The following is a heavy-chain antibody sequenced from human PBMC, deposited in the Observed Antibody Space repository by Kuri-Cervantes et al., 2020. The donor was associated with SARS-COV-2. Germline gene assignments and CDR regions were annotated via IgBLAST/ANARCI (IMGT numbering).Heavy chain of an antibody. CDR1: GFTFSSYW. CDR2: TNSDGSST. D-gene: IGHD5-12*01. J-gene: IGHJ6*02. Sequence: GESLKISCAASGFTFSSYWMHWVRQAPGKGLVWVSRTNSDGSSTSYADSVKGRFTISRDNAKNTLYLQMNSLRAEDTAVYYCARVVATTVRGTNYYYYGMDVWGQGTTVTVSS. V-gene: IGHV3-74*01. CDR3: ARVVATTVRGTNYYYYGMDV.